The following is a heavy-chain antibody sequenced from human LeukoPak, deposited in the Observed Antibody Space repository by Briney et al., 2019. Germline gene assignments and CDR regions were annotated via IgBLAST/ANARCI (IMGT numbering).Heavy chain of an antibody. J-gene: IGHJ6*02. CDR1: GGSISSYY. V-gene: IGHV4-59*01. Sequence: SETLSLTCTVSGGSISSYYWSWIRQPPGKGLEWIGYIYYSGSTNYNPSLKSRVTISVDTSKNQLSLKLSSVTAADTAAYYRARGTPPRDYYYGMDVWGQGTTVTVSS. CDR2: IYYSGST. D-gene: IGHD6-6*01. CDR3: ARGTPPRDYYYGMDV.